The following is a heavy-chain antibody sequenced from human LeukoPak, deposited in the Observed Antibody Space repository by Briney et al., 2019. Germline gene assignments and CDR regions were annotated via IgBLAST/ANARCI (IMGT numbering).Heavy chain of an antibody. Sequence: ASVKVSCKASGYTFTGYHMHWVRQAPGQGLEWMGRINPNSGDTNYAQKFQGRVTMTRDTSISTAYMELSSLRSEDTAVYYCASGPHLSYSSGWDNDYWGQGTLVTVSS. CDR1: GYTFTGYH. D-gene: IGHD6-19*01. CDR3: ASGPHLSYSSGWDNDY. J-gene: IGHJ4*02. V-gene: IGHV1-2*06. CDR2: INPNSGDT.